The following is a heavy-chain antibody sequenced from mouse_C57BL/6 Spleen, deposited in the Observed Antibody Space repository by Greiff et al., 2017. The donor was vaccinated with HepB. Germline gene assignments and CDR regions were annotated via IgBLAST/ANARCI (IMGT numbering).Heavy chain of an antibody. D-gene: IGHD1-1*02. V-gene: IGHV5-9-1*02. CDR3: TRDGKLSSYYAMDY. CDR2: ISSGGDYI. J-gene: IGHJ4*01. CDR1: GFTFSSYA. Sequence: EVMLVESGEGLVKPGGSLKLSCAASGFTFSSYAMSWVRQTPEKRLEWVAYISSGGDYIYYADTVKGRFTISRDNARNTLYLQMSSLKSEDTAMYYCTRDGKLSSYYAMDYWGQGTSVTVSS.